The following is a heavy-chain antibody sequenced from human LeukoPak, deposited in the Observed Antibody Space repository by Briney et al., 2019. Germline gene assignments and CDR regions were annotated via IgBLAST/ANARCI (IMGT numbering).Heavy chain of an antibody. D-gene: IGHD6-13*01. V-gene: IGHV3-30-3*01. CDR1: GFTFSSYA. Sequence: GGSLRLSCAASGFTFSSYAMHWVRQAPGKGLEWVAVISYDGSNKYYADSVKGRFTISRDNSKNTLYLQMNSLRAEDTAVYYCARASTGYSSSWYGGSFWYFDLWGRGTLVTVPS. J-gene: IGHJ2*01. CDR3: ARASTGYSSSWYGGSFWYFDL. CDR2: ISYDGSNK.